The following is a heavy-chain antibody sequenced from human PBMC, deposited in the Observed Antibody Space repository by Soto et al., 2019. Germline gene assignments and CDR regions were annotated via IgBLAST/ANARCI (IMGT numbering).Heavy chain of an antibody. Sequence: QVQLVQSGAEVKKPGASVKVSCKASGYTFTSYGISWVRQAPGQGLEWMGWISAYNGNTNYAQKLQGRVTMTTDTSTSTAYMELRSLRSDDTDVYYCARVVSRIQWLVLSDAFDIWGQGTMVTVSS. CDR1: GYTFTSYG. J-gene: IGHJ3*02. CDR3: ARVVSRIQWLVLSDAFDI. CDR2: ISAYNGNT. V-gene: IGHV1-18*01. D-gene: IGHD6-19*01.